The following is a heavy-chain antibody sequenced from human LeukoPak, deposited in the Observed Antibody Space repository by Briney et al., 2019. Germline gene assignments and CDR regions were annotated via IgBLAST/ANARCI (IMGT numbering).Heavy chain of an antibody. CDR1: GGSISSYY. Sequence: SETLSLTCTVSGGSISSYYWSWLRQPAGKGLEWIGRIYTSGSANYNPSLKSRVTMSVDTSKNQFSLKLSSVTAADTAVYYCARSRSSWYSADYWGQGTLVTVSS. V-gene: IGHV4-4*07. CDR2: IYTSGSA. CDR3: ARSRSSWYSADY. D-gene: IGHD6-13*01. J-gene: IGHJ4*02.